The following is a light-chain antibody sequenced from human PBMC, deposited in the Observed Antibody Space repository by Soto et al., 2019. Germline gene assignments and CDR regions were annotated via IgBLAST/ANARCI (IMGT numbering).Light chain of an antibody. V-gene: IGKV3-15*01. Sequence: EIGLTQSPATLSVSPGERATPSARARQSVRNTLAGYQHKPGQSPRLPIYGPSTRATVIPDRFSVSGSGTVFTLTISSLQSEDFAVYYWQQYNPWPPVYTFGQGTKLEI. CDR3: QQYNPWPPVYT. CDR1: QSVRNT. CDR2: GPS. J-gene: IGKJ2*01.